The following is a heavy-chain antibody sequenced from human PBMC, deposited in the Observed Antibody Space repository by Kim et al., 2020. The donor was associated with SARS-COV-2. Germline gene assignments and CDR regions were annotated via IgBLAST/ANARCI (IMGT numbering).Heavy chain of an antibody. CDR3: AKVGGWYDY. CDR1: GFTFSSYG. CDR2: ISYDGSNK. Sequence: GGSLRLSCAASGFTFSSYGMHWVRQAQGKGLEWVAVISYDGSNKYYADSVKGRFTISRDNSKNTLYLQMNSLRAEDTAVYYCAKVGGWYDYWGQGTLVT. D-gene: IGHD6-19*01. V-gene: IGHV3-30*18. J-gene: IGHJ4*02.